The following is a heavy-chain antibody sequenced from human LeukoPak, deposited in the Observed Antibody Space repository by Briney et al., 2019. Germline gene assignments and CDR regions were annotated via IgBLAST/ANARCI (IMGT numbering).Heavy chain of an antibody. CDR2: ISGSGGST. D-gene: IGHD2-2*01. Sequence: GGSLRLSCAASGFTFSSYAMSWVRQAPGKGLEWVSAISGSGGSTYYADSVKGRFTISRDNSKNTLYLQMNSLRAEDTAVYYCEKGRVPAARSNYYYYTDVWGKGTTVTVSS. J-gene: IGHJ6*03. V-gene: IGHV3-23*01. CDR1: GFTFSSYA. CDR3: EKGRVPAARSNYYYYTDV.